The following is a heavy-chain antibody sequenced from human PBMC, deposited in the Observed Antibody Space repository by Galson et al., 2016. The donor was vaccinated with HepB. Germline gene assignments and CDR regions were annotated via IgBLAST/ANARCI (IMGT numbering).Heavy chain of an antibody. CDR3: ARGPDQDDRSAAFDI. CDR1: GFSVRKDY. D-gene: IGHD3-3*01. J-gene: IGHJ3*02. V-gene: IGHV3-53*01. CDR2: IYSGGTT. Sequence: SLRLSCAASGFSVRKDYMNWVRQAPGKGLEWLSVIYSGGTTYIADSVKGRFTMSRDNSKNTLYLQMNSLGAEDSAVYYCARGPDQDDRSAAFDIWGQGTMVTVSS.